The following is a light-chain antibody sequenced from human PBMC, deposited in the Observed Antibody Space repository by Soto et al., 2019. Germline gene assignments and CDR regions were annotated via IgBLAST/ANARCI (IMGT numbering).Light chain of an antibody. J-gene: IGKJ2*01. Sequence: EIVLTQSPGTLSLSAGERATLSCRASQSVSNSYLAWYQQKPGQSPRLLIYGASSGATGIPDRFSGSGSGTDFTLTISRLEPEDFAVYYCQQYGSSPMYTFGQGTKVDIK. CDR2: GAS. CDR1: QSVSNSY. V-gene: IGKV3-20*01. CDR3: QQYGSSPMYT.